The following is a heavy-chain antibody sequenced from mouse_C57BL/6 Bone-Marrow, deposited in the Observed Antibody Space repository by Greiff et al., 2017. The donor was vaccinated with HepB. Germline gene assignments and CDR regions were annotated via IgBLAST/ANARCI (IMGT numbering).Heavy chain of an antibody. CDR1: EYEFPSHD. CDR2: INSDGGST. CDR3: ARQLRLPYYYAMDY. V-gene: IGHV5-2*01. J-gene: IGHJ4*01. D-gene: IGHD3-2*02. Sequence: EVKLMESGGGLVQPGESLKLSCESNEYEFPSHDMSWVRKTPEKRLELVAAINSDGGSTYYPDTMERRFIISRDNTKKTLYLQMSSLRSEDTALYYCARQLRLPYYYAMDYWGQGTSVTVSS.